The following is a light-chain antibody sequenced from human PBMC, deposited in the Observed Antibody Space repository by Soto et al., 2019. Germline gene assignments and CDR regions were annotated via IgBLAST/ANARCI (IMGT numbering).Light chain of an antibody. J-gene: IGKJ2*01. Sequence: DIVMTQSPDSLAVSLGERATINCKSSQSVLYSSNNKNYLAWYQQKPGQPPKLLIYWASTRESGVPDRFSGSGSGTDFTLTISSRQAEDLAVYYCQQYYSTPRTFGQGTKLEIK. CDR2: WAS. CDR1: QSVLYSSNNKNY. V-gene: IGKV4-1*01. CDR3: QQYYSTPRT.